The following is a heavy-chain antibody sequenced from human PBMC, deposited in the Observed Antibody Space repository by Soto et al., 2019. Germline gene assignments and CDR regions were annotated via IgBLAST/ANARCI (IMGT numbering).Heavy chain of an antibody. V-gene: IGHV4-31*03. J-gene: IGHJ6*02. CDR1: GGSISSGGYY. CDR3: ARGPHPISAAPDV. Sequence: HSETLSLTCTVSGGSISSGGYYWSWIRDHPRKGLELIGYIYYSGSTYYNPSLKSRVTISVVTSKNQFSLKLSSVTAADTSVYYCARGPHPISAAPDVWGQGTTVTVSS. D-gene: IGHD6-13*01. CDR2: IYYSGST.